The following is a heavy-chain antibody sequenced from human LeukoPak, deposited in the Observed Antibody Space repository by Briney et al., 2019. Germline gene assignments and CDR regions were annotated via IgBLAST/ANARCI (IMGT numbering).Heavy chain of an antibody. V-gene: IGHV4-59*01. Sequence: SETLSLTCTVSGGSISRYYWSWIRQPPGKGLEWIGYIYYSGSTNYTPSLKSRVTISVDTSKSQFSLKLSSVTAADTAVYYCASGSSEGNPYYFDYWGQGTLVTVSS. CDR1: GGSISRYY. D-gene: IGHD1-26*01. CDR3: ASGSSEGNPYYFDY. CDR2: IYYSGST. J-gene: IGHJ4*02.